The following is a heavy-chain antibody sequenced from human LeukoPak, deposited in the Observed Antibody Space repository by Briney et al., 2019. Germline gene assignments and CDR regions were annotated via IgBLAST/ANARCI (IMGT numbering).Heavy chain of an antibody. CDR3: ARGVVWFGEFSHFDY. J-gene: IGHJ4*02. CDR1: GGSVSSGCFY. Sequence: PSETLSLTCTVSGGSVSSGCFYWSWIRQPPGKGLEWIGYIYYSGSTNSNPSLKSRVTTSADMSKNQFSLKLSSVTAADTAVYYCARGVVWFGEFSHFDYWGQGTLVTVSS. CDR2: IYYSGST. D-gene: IGHD3-10*01. V-gene: IGHV4-61*01.